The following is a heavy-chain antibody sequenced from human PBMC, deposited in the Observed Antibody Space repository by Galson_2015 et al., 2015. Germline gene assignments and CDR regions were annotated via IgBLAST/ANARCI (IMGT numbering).Heavy chain of an antibody. CDR2: IIPIFGTA. D-gene: IGHD1-26*01. V-gene: IGHV1-69*01. J-gene: IGHJ5*02. CDR1: GGAFSSYA. CDR3: ARDQGDRAWFDP. Sequence: SCKASGGAFSSYAISWVRQAPGQGLEWMGGIIPIFGTANYAQKFQGRVTITADESTSTAYMELSSLRSEDTAVYYCARDQGDRAWFDPWGQGTLVTVSS.